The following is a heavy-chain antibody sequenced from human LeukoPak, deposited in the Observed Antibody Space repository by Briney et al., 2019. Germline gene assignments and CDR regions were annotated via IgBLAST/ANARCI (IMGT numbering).Heavy chain of an antibody. Sequence: PSETLSLTCAVSGGSISSSNWWSWVRQPPGKGLEWIGEIYHSGSTNYNPSLKSRVTISVDKSKNQFSLKLSSVTAADTAVYYCARDRSAYCGGDCYPYYFDYWGQGTLVTVSS. CDR2: IYHSGST. V-gene: IGHV4-4*02. J-gene: IGHJ4*02. CDR3: ARDRSAYCGGDCYPYYFDY. D-gene: IGHD2-21*01. CDR1: GGSISSSNW.